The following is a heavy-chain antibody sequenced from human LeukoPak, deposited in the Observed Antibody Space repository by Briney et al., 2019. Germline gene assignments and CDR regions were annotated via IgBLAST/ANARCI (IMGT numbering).Heavy chain of an antibody. CDR1: GFTVSGSA. CDR3: TGNYYGSGSYADFDY. V-gene: IGHV3-73*01. CDR2: IRSTANGYAT. D-gene: IGHD3-10*01. Sequence: GGSLRLSCAASGFTVSGSALHWVRQASGKGLEWGGRIRSTANGYATAYAASVKGRFTISRDDSKNTAYLQMDSLKTEDTAVYYCTGNYYGSGSYADFDYWGQGTLVTVSS. J-gene: IGHJ4*02.